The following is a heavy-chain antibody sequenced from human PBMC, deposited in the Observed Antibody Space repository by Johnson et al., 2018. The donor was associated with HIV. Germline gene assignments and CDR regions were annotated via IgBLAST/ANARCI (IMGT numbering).Heavy chain of an antibody. CDR2: IYSGGST. J-gene: IGHJ3*02. Sequence: MLLVESGGGLVQPGGSLRLSCAASGFTVNSNYMSWVRQAPGKGLEWVSLIYSGGSTYYADSVKGRFTIFRDNSKNTLYLQMNSLRAEDTAVYYCARGKKATMIVVVITTGGAFDIWGQGTMVTVSS. D-gene: IGHD3-22*01. CDR3: ARGKKATMIVVVITTGGAFDI. V-gene: IGHV3-66*01. CDR1: GFTVNSNY.